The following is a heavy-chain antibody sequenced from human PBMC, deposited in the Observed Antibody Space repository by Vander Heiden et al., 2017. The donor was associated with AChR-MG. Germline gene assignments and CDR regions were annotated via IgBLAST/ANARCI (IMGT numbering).Heavy chain of an antibody. J-gene: IGHJ3*02. CDR1: GFPFSSYS. CDR3: ARVFAGASGDYGVDAFDI. CDR2: ISSSSSYI. D-gene: IGHD4-17*01. V-gene: IGHV3-21*01. Sequence: EVQLVESGGGLVKPGGSLRLSCAAPGFPFSSYSMNWVRQAPGKGLEWVSSISSSSSYIYYADSVKGRFTISRDNAKNSLYLQMNSLRAEDTAVYYCARVFAGASGDYGVDAFDIWGQGTMVTVSS.